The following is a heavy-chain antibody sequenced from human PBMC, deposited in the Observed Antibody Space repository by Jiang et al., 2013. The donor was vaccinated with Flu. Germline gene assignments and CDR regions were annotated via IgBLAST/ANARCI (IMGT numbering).Heavy chain of an antibody. D-gene: IGHD6-13*01. CDR2: IFSNDEK. V-gene: IGHV2-26*01. J-gene: IGHJ4*02. CDR3: ARIRDGSSWYDY. Sequence: KPTQTLTLTCTVSGFSLSNARMGVSWIRQPPGKALEWLAHIFSNDEKSYSTSLKSRLTISKDTSKSQVVLTMTNMDPVDTATYYCARIRDGSSWYDYWGQGTLVTVSS. CDR1: GFSLSNARMG.